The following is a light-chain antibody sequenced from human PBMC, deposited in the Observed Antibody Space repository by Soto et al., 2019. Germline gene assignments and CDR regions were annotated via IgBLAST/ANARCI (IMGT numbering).Light chain of an antibody. CDR3: SSYSSSSPFYV. V-gene: IGLV2-14*01. Sequence: QSALAQPASVSGSPGQSITISCTGTSSDIGGFYYVSWYQHHPGKDPKLMIYQVSNRPSGVSNRFSGSKSGNTASLTISGLQAEDEADYFCSSYSSSSPFYVFGAGTKVT. CDR2: QVS. CDR1: SSDIGGFYY. J-gene: IGLJ1*01.